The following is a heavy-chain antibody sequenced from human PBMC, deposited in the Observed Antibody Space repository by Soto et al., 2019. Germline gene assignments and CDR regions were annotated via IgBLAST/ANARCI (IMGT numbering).Heavy chain of an antibody. CDR3: ARDIGYSSGWYYYYGMDV. D-gene: IGHD6-19*01. Sequence: ASVKVSCKASGYTFTGYYMHWVRQAPGQGLEWMGWINPNSGGTNYAQKFQGWVTMTRDTSISTAYMELSRLRSDDTAVYYCARDIGYSSGWYYYYGMDVWRQGTTGTVSS. J-gene: IGHJ6*02. CDR2: INPNSGGT. V-gene: IGHV1-2*04. CDR1: GYTFTGYY.